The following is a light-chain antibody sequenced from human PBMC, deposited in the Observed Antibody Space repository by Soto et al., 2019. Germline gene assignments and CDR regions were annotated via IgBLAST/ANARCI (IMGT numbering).Light chain of an antibody. CDR2: GAS. J-gene: IGKJ1*01. Sequence: EIVLTQSPGTLSLSPGERATLSCRASQSVSNYLAWYQQKPGQAPRLLIYGASSRATGIPDRFSGSGSGTDFTLTISRLEPEDFAVYSCQQYGGSPQTFGQGT. V-gene: IGKV3-20*01. CDR1: QSVSNY. CDR3: QQYGGSPQT.